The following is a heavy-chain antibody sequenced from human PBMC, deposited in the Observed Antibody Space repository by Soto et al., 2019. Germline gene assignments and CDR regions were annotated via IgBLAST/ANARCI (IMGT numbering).Heavy chain of an antibody. CDR3: ARDQLWSDDAFDI. D-gene: IGHD5-18*01. CDR2: IIPILGIA. Sequence: ASVKVSCKASGGTFSSYTISWVRQAPGQGLEWMRRIIPILGIANYAQKFQGRVTITADKSTSTAYMELSSLRSEDTAVYYCARDQLWSDDAFDIWGQGTMVTVS. J-gene: IGHJ3*02. CDR1: GGTFSSYT. V-gene: IGHV1-69*04.